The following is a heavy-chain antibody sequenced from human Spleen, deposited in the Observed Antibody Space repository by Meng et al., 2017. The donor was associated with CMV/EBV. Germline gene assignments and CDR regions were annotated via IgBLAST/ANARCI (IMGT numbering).Heavy chain of an antibody. J-gene: IGHJ4*02. D-gene: IGHD3-10*01. Sequence: GESLKISCAASGFTFSSYGMHWVRQAPGKGLEWVALISYAGSSKYYADSVKGRFIISRDNSKNTQYLQVNSLRAEDTAVYYCARDLGQRGGAFDYWGQGTLVTVSS. CDR2: ISYAGSSK. CDR3: ARDLGQRGGAFDY. V-gene: IGHV3-30*19. CDR1: GFTFSSYG.